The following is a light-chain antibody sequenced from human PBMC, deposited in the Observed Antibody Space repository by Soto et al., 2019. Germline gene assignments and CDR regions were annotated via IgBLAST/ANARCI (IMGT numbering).Light chain of an antibody. CDR3: QQRSTWPLT. J-gene: IGKJ4*01. Sequence: EILLTQSPATLSLSPGERATLSCRASQSIGSHLVWYQQKPGQAPRLLIYDASNRATGIPARFSGSGSGTDFTLTIRSLEPEDFAVYCCQQRSTWPLTFGGGTKVDIK. CDR2: DAS. V-gene: IGKV3-11*01. CDR1: QSIGSH.